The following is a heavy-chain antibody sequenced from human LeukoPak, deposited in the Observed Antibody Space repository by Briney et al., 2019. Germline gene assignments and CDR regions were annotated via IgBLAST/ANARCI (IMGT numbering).Heavy chain of an antibody. CDR1: GFTGSNNY. CDR3: VVFGDSNH. V-gene: IGHV3-53*01. D-gene: IGHD4-17*01. Sequence: GGSPRLSCAASGFTGSNNYMSWVRQAPGKGLEWVSVISGGGNTNYADSVKGRFTISRDNSKNTLYLQMNSLRAEDTAVYYCVVFGDSNHWGQGTQVTVSS. CDR2: ISGGGNT. J-gene: IGHJ4*02.